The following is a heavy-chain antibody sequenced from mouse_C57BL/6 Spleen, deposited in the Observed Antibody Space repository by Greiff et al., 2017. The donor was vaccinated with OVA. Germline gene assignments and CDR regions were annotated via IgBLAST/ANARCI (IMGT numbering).Heavy chain of an antibody. CDR2: IDPSDSET. CDR1: GYTFTSYW. CDR3: ARWLPLYAMDY. D-gene: IGHD2-2*01. V-gene: IGHV1-52*01. Sequence: QVQLQQPGAELVRPGSSVKLSCKASGYTFTSYWMHWVKQRPIQGLEWIGNIDPSDSETHYNQKFKDKATLTVDKSSSPAYMQLISLTSEDSAVYYCARWLPLYAMDYWGQGTSVTVSS. J-gene: IGHJ4*01.